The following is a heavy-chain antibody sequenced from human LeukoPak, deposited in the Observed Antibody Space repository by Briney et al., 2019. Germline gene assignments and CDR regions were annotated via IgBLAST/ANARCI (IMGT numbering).Heavy chain of an antibody. CDR3: EIFQGTYGGNENDS. V-gene: IGHV1-69*01. J-gene: IGHJ4*02. CDR2: IIPMINTP. Sequence: GASVKASCKVPGGTFTSYATAGLRQAPGKGLEWMGGIIPMINTPKYAQKFQGRVSITADESTSTGYMEVSSLRSEDTAVYYCEIFQGTYGGNENDSWGPGTLVTVSS. D-gene: IGHD4-23*01. CDR1: GGTFTSYA.